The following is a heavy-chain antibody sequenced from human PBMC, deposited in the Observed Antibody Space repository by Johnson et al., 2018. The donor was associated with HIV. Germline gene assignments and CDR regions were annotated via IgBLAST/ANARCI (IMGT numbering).Heavy chain of an antibody. CDR3: ARDAVISSGWYNVDAFDI. CDR1: GFTFDDYA. CDR2: IYSGGST. D-gene: IGHD6-19*01. V-gene: IGHV3-43D*04. Sequence: EVQLVESGGVVVQPGGSLRLYCAASGFTFDDYAMHWVRQAPGKGLEWVSVIYSGGSTYYADSVKGRFTISRDNAKNSLYLQMNTLRAEDTAVYYCARDAVISSGWYNVDAFDIWGQGTMVTVSS. J-gene: IGHJ3*02.